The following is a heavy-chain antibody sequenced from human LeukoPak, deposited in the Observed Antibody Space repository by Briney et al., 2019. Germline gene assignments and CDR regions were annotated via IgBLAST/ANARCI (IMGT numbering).Heavy chain of an antibody. CDR3: AREYPPIYGLPPGFDY. CDR1: GGSISSYY. J-gene: IGHJ4*02. CDR2: IYTSGST. Sequence: SETLSLTCTVSGGSISSYYWSWIRQPAGKGLEWIGRIYTSGSTNYNPSLKSRVTMSVDTSKNQFSLKLSSVTAADTAVYYCAREYPPIYGLPPGFDYWGQGTLVTVSS. D-gene: IGHD3/OR15-3a*01. V-gene: IGHV4-4*07.